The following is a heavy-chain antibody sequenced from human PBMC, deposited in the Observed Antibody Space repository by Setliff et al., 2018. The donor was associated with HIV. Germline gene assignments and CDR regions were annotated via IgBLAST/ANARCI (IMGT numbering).Heavy chain of an antibody. Sequence: TLSLTCTVSGGSISSGSYYWSWIRQPAGKGLEWIGRIYTSGSTKYNPSLKSRVTISVDTSKNQVSLRLSSVTVADTGVYYCARHRDPPGSRWIYYYYYMDLWGEGTTVTVSS. V-gene: IGHV4-61*02. J-gene: IGHJ6*03. CDR1: GGSISSGSYY. D-gene: IGHD6-13*01. CDR3: ARHRDPPGSRWIYYYYYMDL. CDR2: IYTSGST.